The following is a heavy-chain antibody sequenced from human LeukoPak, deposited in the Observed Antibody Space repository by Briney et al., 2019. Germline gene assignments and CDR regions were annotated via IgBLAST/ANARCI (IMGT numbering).Heavy chain of an antibody. J-gene: IGHJ3*02. CDR2: FSGSGGST. V-gene: IGHV3-23*01. D-gene: IGHD3-10*01. CDR1: GFTFSSYA. Sequence: GGSLRLSCAASGFTFSSYAMSWVRQAPGEGLEWVSAFSGSGGSTYYTDSVKGRFTIPRDNSKNTVFVQMNSLGAEDTAVYYCAKDHSSGYPYAFDIWGQGKMVTVSS. CDR3: AKDHSSGYPYAFDI.